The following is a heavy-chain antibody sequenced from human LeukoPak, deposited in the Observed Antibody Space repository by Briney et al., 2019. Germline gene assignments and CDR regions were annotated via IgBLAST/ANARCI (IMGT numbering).Heavy chain of an antibody. CDR3: ARPGRLDSSGYLDAFDI. J-gene: IGHJ3*02. CDR2: INPSGGST. D-gene: IGHD3-22*01. Sequence: EASVKVSCKASGYTFTSYYMHWVRQAPGQGLEWMGIINPSGGSTSYAQKFQGRVTMTRDMSTSTVYVELSSLRSEDTAVYYCARPGRLDSSGYLDAFDIWGQGTMVTVSS. CDR1: GYTFTSYY. V-gene: IGHV1-46*01.